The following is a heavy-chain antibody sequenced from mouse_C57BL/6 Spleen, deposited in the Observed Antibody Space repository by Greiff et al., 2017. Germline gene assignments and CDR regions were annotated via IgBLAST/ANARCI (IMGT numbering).Heavy chain of an antibody. Sequence: QVQLQQPGAELVKPGASVKMSCKASGYTFTSYWITWVKQRPGQGLEWIGDIYPGSGSTNYNEKFKSKATLTVDTSSSTAYLQLSSLTSEDSAVYYCARTYLYYAMDYWGQGTSVTVSS. CDR1: GYTFTSYW. J-gene: IGHJ4*01. V-gene: IGHV1-55*01. CDR3: ARTYLYYAMDY. CDR2: IYPGSGST. D-gene: IGHD2-10*01.